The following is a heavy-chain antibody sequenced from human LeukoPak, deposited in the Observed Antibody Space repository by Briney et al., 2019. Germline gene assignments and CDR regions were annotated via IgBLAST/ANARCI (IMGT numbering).Heavy chain of an antibody. CDR2: TYYRSKRYN. D-gene: IGHD2-8*01. CDR1: GDSVSSNSAA. Sequence: SQTLSLTCAISGDSVSSNSAAWNWIRQSPSRGLEWLGRTYYRSKRYNDYAVSVKSRITINPDTSKNQFSLQLNSVTPEDTAVYYCARGVRNCTNGVCYIHYYYGMDVWGQGTTVTVSS. J-gene: IGHJ6*02. CDR3: ARGVRNCTNGVCYIHYYYGMDV. V-gene: IGHV6-1*01.